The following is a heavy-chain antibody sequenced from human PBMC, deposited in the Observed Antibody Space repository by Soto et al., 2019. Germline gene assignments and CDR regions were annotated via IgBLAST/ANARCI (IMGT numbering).Heavy chain of an antibody. Sequence: ASVKLTCKECGYTFTSYDSNWVRQATGQGLEWMGWMNPNSGNTGYAQKFQGRVTMTRNTSISTAYMELSSLRSEDTAVYYCARKEKKYNWFDPWGQGTLVTVSS. CDR1: GYTFTSYD. CDR3: ARKEKKYNWFDP. V-gene: IGHV1-8*01. J-gene: IGHJ5*02. CDR2: MNPNSGNT.